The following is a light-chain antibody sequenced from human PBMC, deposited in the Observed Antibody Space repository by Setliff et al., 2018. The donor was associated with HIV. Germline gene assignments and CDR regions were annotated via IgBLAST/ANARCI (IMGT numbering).Light chain of an antibody. CDR1: SSDVGGYSF. CDR3: SSYTSSNPLYV. Sequence: QSALTQPASVSGSPGQSITISCTGASSDVGGYSFVSWYQQHPGKAPKLMIYDVSYRPSGVSDRFSGSKSGNTASLTISGLQAEDEADYYCSSYTSSNPLYVFGTGTKV. CDR2: DVS. J-gene: IGLJ1*01. V-gene: IGLV2-14*03.